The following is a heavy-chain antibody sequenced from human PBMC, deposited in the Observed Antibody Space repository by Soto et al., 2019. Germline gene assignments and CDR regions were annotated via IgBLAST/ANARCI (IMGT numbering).Heavy chain of an antibody. CDR2: IIPISGTA. CDR3: ARSQGSSTSLEIYYYYYYGMDV. J-gene: IGHJ6*02. CDR1: GGTFSSYA. Sequence: QVHLVQSGAEVKKPGSSVKVSCKASGGTFSSYAISWVRQAPGQGLEWMGGIIPISGTANYAQKFQGRVKITADESTSTAYMELSSLRSEDTALYYCARSQGSSTSLEIYYYYYYGMDVWGQGTTVTVSS. D-gene: IGHD2-2*01. V-gene: IGHV1-69*01.